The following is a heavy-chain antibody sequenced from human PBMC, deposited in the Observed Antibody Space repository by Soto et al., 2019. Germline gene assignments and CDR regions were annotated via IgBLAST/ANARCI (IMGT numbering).Heavy chain of an antibody. V-gene: IGHV5-10-1*01. D-gene: IGHD6-6*01. CDR2: IDPSGSYT. CDR1: GYSFTSYW. Sequence: GESLKISCKGSGYSFTSYWISWVRQMPGKGLGGMGRIDPSGSYTNYSPSSHGHVTISADKSISTAYLQWSSLKPSDTAMYYCARQEQYSSSSPGDWFDPWGQGTLVTVSS. J-gene: IGHJ5*02. CDR3: ARQEQYSSSSPGDWFDP.